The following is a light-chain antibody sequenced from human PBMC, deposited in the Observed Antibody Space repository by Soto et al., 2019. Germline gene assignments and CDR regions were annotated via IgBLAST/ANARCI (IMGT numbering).Light chain of an antibody. J-gene: IGKJ1*01. CDR2: DAS. CDR1: QSISDT. V-gene: IGKV3D-15*01. CDR3: QQYSNWPSWT. Sequence: EIVMKKSPATLSVSPGGRATLSGRASQSISDTLAWYQQKPGQAPRLLIYDASNRATGIPARFSGSGSGTDFTLTISSLQSEDFAVYYCQQYSNWPSWTLGQGTKVDI.